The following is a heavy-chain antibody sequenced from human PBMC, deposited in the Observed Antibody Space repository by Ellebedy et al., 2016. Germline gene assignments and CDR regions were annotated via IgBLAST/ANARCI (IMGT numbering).Heavy chain of an antibody. Sequence: SETLSLTCTVSGGSISSYYWSWIRQPPGKGLEWIGYISHSGSTYYNPSLKSRVALSLDTSKNPFSLKLTSVTAADTAVYYCARGVPLVTAPIDDWGQGTLVTVSS. CDR2: ISHSGST. D-gene: IGHD2-21*02. CDR3: ARGVPLVTAPIDD. J-gene: IGHJ4*02. CDR1: GGSISSYY. V-gene: IGHV4-59*01.